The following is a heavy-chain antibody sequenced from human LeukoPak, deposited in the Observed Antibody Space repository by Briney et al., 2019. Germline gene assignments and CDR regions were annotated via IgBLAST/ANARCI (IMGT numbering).Heavy chain of an antibody. Sequence: GRSLRLSCAASGFTFSDYYMSWIRQAPGKGLEWVSYISSSGSYISSSGYTIYYADSVKGRFTISRDNAKDSLYLQMNSLRAEDTAVYYCARSQYTYGGPFDYWGQGTLVTVSS. CDR2: ISSSGYTI. V-gene: IGHV3-11*01. J-gene: IGHJ4*02. CDR1: GFTFSDYY. D-gene: IGHD5-18*01. CDR3: ARSQYTYGGPFDY.